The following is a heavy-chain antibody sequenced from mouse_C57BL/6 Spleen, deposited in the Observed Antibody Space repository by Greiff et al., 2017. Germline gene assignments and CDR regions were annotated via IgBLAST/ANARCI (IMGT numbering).Heavy chain of an antibody. D-gene: IGHD1-1*01. CDR3: ARLITTVVDAMDY. V-gene: IGHV5-6*01. J-gene: IGHJ4*01. CDR2: ISSGGSYT. CDR1: GFTFSSYG. Sequence: EVQLVESGGDLVKPGGSLKLSCAASGFTFSSYGMSWVRQTPDKRLEWVATISSGGSYTYYPDSVKGRFTISRDNAKNTLYLQMSSLKSEDTAMYYCARLITTVVDAMDYWGQGTSVTVSS.